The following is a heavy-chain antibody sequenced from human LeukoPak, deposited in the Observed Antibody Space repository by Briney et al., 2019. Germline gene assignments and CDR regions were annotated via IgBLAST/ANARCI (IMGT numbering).Heavy chain of an antibody. CDR1: GGSISSYY. Sequence: SETLSLTCTVSGGSISSYYWSWIRQPPGKGLEWIGYIYYSRSTNYNPSLKSRVTISVDTSKNQFSLKLSSVTAADTAVYYCARSYYYDAFDIWGQGTMVTVSS. CDR3: ARSYYYDAFDI. CDR2: IYYSRST. J-gene: IGHJ3*02. D-gene: IGHD3-10*01. V-gene: IGHV4-59*08.